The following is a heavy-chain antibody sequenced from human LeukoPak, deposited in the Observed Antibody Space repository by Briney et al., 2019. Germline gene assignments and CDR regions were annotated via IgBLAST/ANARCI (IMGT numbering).Heavy chain of an antibody. V-gene: IGHV3-9*01. CDR2: ISWNSGSI. CDR3: AKDSYGSGSWDFDY. D-gene: IGHD3-10*01. CDR1: GFTFDDYA. J-gene: IGHJ4*02. Sequence: TGGSLRLSCAASGFTFDDYAMHWVRQAPGKGLEWVSGISWNSGSIGYADSVKGRFTISRDNAKNSLYLQMNSLRAEDTALYYCAKDSYGSGSWDFDYWGQGTLVTVSS.